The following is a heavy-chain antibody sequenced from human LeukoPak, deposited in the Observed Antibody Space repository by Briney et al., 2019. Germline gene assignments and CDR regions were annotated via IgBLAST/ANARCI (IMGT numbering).Heavy chain of an antibody. J-gene: IGHJ6*02. Sequence: ASVKVSCKASGGTFSSYAISWVRQAPGQGLEWMGRIIPILGIANYAQKFQGRVTITADKSTSTVYMELSSLRSEDTAVYYCARDRYYDFWSGYHYYYGMDVWGQGTTVTVSS. CDR2: IIPILGIA. CDR3: ARDRYYDFWSGYHYYYGMDV. CDR1: GGTFSSYA. D-gene: IGHD3-3*01. V-gene: IGHV1-69*04.